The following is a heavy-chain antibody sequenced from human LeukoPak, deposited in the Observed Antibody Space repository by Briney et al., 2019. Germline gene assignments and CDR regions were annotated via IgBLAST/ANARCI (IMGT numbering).Heavy chain of an antibody. J-gene: IGHJ4*02. CDR1: GGSFSGYY. D-gene: IGHD1-26*01. CDR3: ARHTRGSPNYFDY. Sequence: SETLSLTCAVYGGSFSGYYWSWIRQPPGKGLEWIGEINHSGSTNYNPSLKSRVTISVDTSKNQFSLKLTSVTAADTAVYYCARHTRGSPNYFDYWGQGTLVTVSS. V-gene: IGHV4-34*01. CDR2: INHSGST.